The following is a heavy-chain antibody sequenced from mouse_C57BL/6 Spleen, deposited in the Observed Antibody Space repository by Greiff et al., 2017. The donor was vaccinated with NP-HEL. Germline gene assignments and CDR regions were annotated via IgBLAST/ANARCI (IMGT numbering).Heavy chain of an antibody. CDR3: ARVRFAY. V-gene: IGHV1-54*01. Sequence: QVQLQQSGAELVRPGTSVKVSCKASGYAFTNYLIEWVKQRPGQGLEWIGVINPGSGGTNYNEKFKGKVTLTAGKSSSTAYMQLSSLTSDDSAVYFCARVRFAYWGQGTLVTVSA. CDR1: GYAFTNYL. CDR2: INPGSGGT. J-gene: IGHJ3*01.